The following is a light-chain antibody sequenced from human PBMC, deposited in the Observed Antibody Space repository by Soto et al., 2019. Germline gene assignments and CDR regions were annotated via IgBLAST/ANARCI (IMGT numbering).Light chain of an antibody. CDR1: QSVSNK. CDR2: GAS. V-gene: IGKV3-15*01. J-gene: IGKJ5*01. Sequence: SPGERATVSCRASQSVSNKLAWYQQKPGQAPRLLIYGASTRASGITARFSGSGSGTEFTLTISSLQSEDFALYYCQQYNNWPKITFGQGTRLEIK. CDR3: QQYNNWPKIT.